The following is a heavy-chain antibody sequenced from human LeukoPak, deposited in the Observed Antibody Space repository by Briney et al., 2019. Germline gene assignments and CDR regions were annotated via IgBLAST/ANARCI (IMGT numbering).Heavy chain of an antibody. J-gene: IGHJ2*01. CDR1: GGSISSSSYY. V-gene: IGHV4-39*07. Sequence: SGTLSLTCTVSGGSISSSSYYWGWIRQPPGKGLEWIGSIYYSGSTYYNPSLKSRVTISVDTSKNQFSLKLSSVTAADTAVYYCARTPHYGGNSPHWYFDLWGQGTLVTVSS. CDR2: IYYSGST. D-gene: IGHD4-23*01. CDR3: ARTPHYGGNSPHWYFDL.